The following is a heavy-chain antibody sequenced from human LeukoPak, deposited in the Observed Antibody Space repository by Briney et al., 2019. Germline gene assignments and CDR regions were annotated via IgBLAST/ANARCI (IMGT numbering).Heavy chain of an antibody. CDR1: GGTFSSYA. CDR3: ARDVGYYFDY. V-gene: IGHV1-69*01. J-gene: IGHJ4*02. D-gene: IGHD2-15*01. Sequence: ASVKVSCKASGGTFSSYAISWVRQAPGQGLEWMGGIIPIFGTANYAQKFQGGVTITADESTSTAYMELSSLRSEDTAVYYCARDVGYYFDYWGQGTLVTVSS. CDR2: IIPIFGTA.